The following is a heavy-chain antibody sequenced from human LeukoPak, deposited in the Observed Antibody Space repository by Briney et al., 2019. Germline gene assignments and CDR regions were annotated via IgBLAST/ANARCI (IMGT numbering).Heavy chain of an antibody. CDR2: IYYSGST. CDR3: ASLAMAGRWYYFDY. D-gene: IGHD6-19*01. CDR1: GGSISSYY. V-gene: IGHV4-59*01. Sequence: ASETLSLTCTVSGGSISSYYWSWIRQPPGKGLEWIGYIYYSGSTNYNPSLKSRVTISVDTSKTQFSLKLSSVTAADTAVYYCASLAMAGRWYYFDYWGQGTLVTVSS. J-gene: IGHJ4*02.